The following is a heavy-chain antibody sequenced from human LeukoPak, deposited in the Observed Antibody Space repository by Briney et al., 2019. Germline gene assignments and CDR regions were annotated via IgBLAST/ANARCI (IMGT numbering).Heavy chain of an antibody. J-gene: IGHJ6*02. CDR2: IDPSDSYT. D-gene: IGHD6-19*01. CDR3: ARHVIAVAGTGEYYYYGMDV. V-gene: IGHV5-10-1*01. CDR1: RYSVTSYW. Sequence: GESLKISCRCSRYSVTSYWISWVRQMPGQVLEWMGRIDPSDSYTNYSPSFQSHVTISADKSISTAYLQWSSLTASDTAMYYCARHVIAVAGTGEYYYYGMDVWGQGTTVTVSS.